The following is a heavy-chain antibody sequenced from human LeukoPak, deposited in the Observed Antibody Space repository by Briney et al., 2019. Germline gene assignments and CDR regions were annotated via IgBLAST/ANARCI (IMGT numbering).Heavy chain of an antibody. CDR2: ISGSGGST. CDR1: GFTFSSYA. V-gene: IGHV3-23*01. J-gene: IGHJ4*02. CDR3: AKVSEGFSFFDY. Sequence: GGSLRLSCAASGFTFSSYAMSWVRQAPGKGLEWVSAISGSGGSTYYADSVKGRFTISRDNSKNALYLQMNSLRAEDTAVYYCAKVSEGFSFFDYWGQGTLVTVSS. D-gene: IGHD2-15*01.